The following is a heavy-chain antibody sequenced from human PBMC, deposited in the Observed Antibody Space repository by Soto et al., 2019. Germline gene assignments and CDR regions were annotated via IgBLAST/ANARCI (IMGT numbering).Heavy chain of an antibody. V-gene: IGHV3-33*01. D-gene: IGHD2-2*01. Sequence: GVSLRLSCAASGFTFSSYGMHWVRQAPGKGLEWVAVIWYDGSNKYYADSVKGRFTISRDNSKNTLYLQMNSLRAEDTAVYYCARDRIEDPSHCSSTSCSRSVDAFDIWGQGTMVTVSS. CDR3: ARDRIEDPSHCSSTSCSRSVDAFDI. CDR1: GFTFSSYG. J-gene: IGHJ3*02. CDR2: IWYDGSNK.